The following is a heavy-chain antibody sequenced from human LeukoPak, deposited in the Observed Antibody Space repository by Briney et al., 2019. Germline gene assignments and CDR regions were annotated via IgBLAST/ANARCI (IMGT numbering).Heavy chain of an antibody. V-gene: IGHV3-48*04. CDR3: ARDLSGSSWSPGNDAFDI. J-gene: IGHJ3*02. Sequence: PGGSLRLSCAASGFTFSSYGMHWVRQAPGKGLEWVSYISSSGSTKYYADSVKGRFTISRDNAKNSLYLQMNSLRAEDTAVYYCARDLSGSSWSPGNDAFDIRGQGTMVTVSS. CDR2: ISSSGSTK. D-gene: IGHD6-13*01. CDR1: GFTFSSYG.